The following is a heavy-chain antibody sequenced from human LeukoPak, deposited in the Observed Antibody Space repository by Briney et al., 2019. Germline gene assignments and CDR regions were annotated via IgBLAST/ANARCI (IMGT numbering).Heavy chain of an antibody. CDR1: GGTFSSYA. J-gene: IGHJ4*02. D-gene: IGHD4-17*01. V-gene: IGHV1-69*04. Sequence: GASVKVSCKASGGTFSSYAISWVRQAPGLGLEWMGRIIPNLGIANYAQKFQGRVTITADKSTSTAYMELSSLRSEDTAVYYCARDRGWADDYVNYWGQGTLVTVSS. CDR3: ARDRGWADDYVNY. CDR2: IIPNLGIA.